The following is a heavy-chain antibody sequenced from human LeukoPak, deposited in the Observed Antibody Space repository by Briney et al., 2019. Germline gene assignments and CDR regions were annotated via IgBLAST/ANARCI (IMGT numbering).Heavy chain of an antibody. V-gene: IGHV1-8*02. D-gene: IGHD2-2*02. CDR3: ASGIVVVPAAITFDY. CDR1: GYTFTGYY. J-gene: IGHJ4*02. Sequence: GASVKVSCKASGYTFTGYYMHWVRQAPGQGLEWMGWMNPNSGNTGYAQKFQGRVTMTTDTSTSTAYMELRSLRSDDTAVYYCASGIVVVPAAITFDYWGQGTLVTVSS. CDR2: MNPNSGNT.